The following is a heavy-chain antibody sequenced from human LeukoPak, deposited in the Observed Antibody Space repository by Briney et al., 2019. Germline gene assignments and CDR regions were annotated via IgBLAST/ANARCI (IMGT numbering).Heavy chain of an antibody. CDR1: GGSFSGYY. V-gene: IGHV4-34*01. J-gene: IGHJ5*02. CDR3: ARRVWFGESVWFDP. Sequence: PETLSLTCAVYGGSFSGYYWSWIRQPPGKGLEWIGEINHSGSTNYNPSLKSRVTISVDTSKNQFSLKLSSVTAADTAVYYCARRVWFGESVWFDPWGQGTLVTVSS. D-gene: IGHD3-10*01. CDR2: INHSGST.